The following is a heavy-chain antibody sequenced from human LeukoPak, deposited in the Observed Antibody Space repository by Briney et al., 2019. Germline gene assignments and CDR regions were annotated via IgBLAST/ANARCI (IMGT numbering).Heavy chain of an antibody. CDR1: GFTFSSYW. J-gene: IGHJ4*02. D-gene: IGHD3-22*01. CDR2: IKQDGTET. CDR3: MGGRGWLPEN. V-gene: IGHV3-7*01. Sequence: PGGSLRLSCAASGFTFSSYWMNWVRQAPGKGLEWVAIIKQDGTETLYVDSVKGRFTISRDNVKNSLYLQMNSLRIEDAAVYYCMGGRGWLPENWGQGALVTSSS.